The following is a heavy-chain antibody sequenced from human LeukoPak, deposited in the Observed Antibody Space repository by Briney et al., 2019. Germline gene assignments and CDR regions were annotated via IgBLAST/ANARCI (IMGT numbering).Heavy chain of an antibody. CDR2: INPNSGGT. J-gene: IGHJ4*02. D-gene: IGHD2-21*02. CDR1: GGTFSSYA. CDR3: ARKIRVTGCFDY. Sequence: GASVKVSCKASGGTFSSYAISWVRQAPGQGLEWMGWINPNSGGTNYAQKFQGRVTMTRDTSISTAYMELSRLRSDDTAVYYCARKIRVTGCFDYWGQGTLVTVSS. V-gene: IGHV1-2*02.